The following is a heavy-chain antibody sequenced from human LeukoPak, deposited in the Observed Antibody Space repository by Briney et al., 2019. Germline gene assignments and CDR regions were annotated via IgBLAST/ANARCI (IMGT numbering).Heavy chain of an antibody. CDR2: INHSGST. CDR1: GGSFSGYY. J-gene: IGHJ4*02. Sequence: SETLSLTCAVYGGSFSGYYWSWIRQPPGRGLEWIGEINHSGSTTYNPSLKSRVTISVDTSKKQFSLKLSSVTAADTAVYYCARGGARYCSSTSCPLLDYWGQGTLVTVSS. V-gene: IGHV4-34*01. D-gene: IGHD2-2*01. CDR3: ARGGARYCSSTSCPLLDY.